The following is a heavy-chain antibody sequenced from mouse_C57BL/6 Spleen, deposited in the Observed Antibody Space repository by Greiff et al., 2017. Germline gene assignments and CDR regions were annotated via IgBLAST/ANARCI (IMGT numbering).Heavy chain of an antibody. CDR1: GYTFTDYY. D-gene: IGHD2-1*01. V-gene: IGHV1-76*01. CDR2: IYPGSGNT. J-gene: IGHJ2*01. CDR3: ARSGGNYAYYFDY. Sequence: QVQLQQSGAELVRPGASVKLSCKASGYTFTDYYINWVKQRPGQGLEWIARIYPGSGNTYSNEKFKGKATLTAEKSSSTAYMQLSSLTSEDSAVFICARSGGNYAYYFDYWGQGTTLTVSS.